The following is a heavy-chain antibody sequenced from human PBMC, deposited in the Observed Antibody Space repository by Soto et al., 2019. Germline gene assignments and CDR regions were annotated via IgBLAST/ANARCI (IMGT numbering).Heavy chain of an antibody. CDR3: ARHAWLES. CDR1: GFNVRSHS. J-gene: IGHJ5*01. Sequence: EVQLVETGGGLTQPGGSLRLSCAASGFNVRSHSLNWVRQAPGKGLEWVSVMHSDDSTNYADSVKGRFTISRDNSENTFYLQMNSLRVEDTAVYYCARHAWLESWGQGTLVTV. V-gene: IGHV3-53*02. CDR2: MHSDDST.